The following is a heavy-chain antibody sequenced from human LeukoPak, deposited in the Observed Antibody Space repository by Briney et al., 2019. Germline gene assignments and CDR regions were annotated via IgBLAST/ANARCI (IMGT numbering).Heavy chain of an antibody. Sequence: SETLSLTCNVSGGSISSNNHYWGWIRQPPGKGLEWIGSIYYSGTTYYNPSLKSRVTISVDTSKNQFSMKLNSVTAADTAVYYCMTSLAPENTADYWGQGILVTVSS. V-gene: IGHV4-39*01. J-gene: IGHJ4*02. D-gene: IGHD1-14*01. CDR3: MTSLAPENTADY. CDR2: IYYSGTT. CDR1: GGSISSNNHY.